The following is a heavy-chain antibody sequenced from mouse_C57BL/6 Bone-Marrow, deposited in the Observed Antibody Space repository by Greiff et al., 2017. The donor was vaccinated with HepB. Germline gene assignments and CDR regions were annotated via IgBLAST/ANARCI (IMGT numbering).Heavy chain of an antibody. V-gene: IGHV1-82*01. J-gene: IGHJ4*01. CDR3: ARPVVAAYYYAMDY. D-gene: IGHD1-1*01. CDR1: GYAFSSSW. Sequence: QVQLQQSGPELVKPGASVKISCKASGYAFSSSWMNWVKQRPGKGLEWIGRIYPGDGDTNYNGKFKGKATLTADKSSSTAYMQLSSLTSEDSAVYFCARPVVAAYYYAMDYWGQGTSVTVSS. CDR2: IYPGDGDT.